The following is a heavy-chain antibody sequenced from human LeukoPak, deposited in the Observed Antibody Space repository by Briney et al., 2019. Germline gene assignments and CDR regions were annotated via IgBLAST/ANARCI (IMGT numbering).Heavy chain of an antibody. CDR3: ASSGAAGSRYSSGWYKVFQH. D-gene: IGHD6-19*01. Sequence: SETLSLTCAVYGGSFSGYYWSWIRQPPGKGLEWIGEINHSGSTNYNPSLKSRVTISVDTSKNQFSLKLSSVTAADTAVYYYASSGAAGSRYSSGWYKVFQHWGQGTLVTVSS. V-gene: IGHV4-34*01. J-gene: IGHJ1*01. CDR1: GGSFSGYY. CDR2: INHSGST.